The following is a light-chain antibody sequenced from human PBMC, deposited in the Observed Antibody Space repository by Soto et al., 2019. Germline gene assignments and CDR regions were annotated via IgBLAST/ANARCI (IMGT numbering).Light chain of an antibody. CDR1: QSVNAN. V-gene: IGKV3-15*01. Sequence: EVVMTQSPATLSVSPGERATLSCRASQSVNANLAWYQQKPGQAPRLLIHGASNRATGIPARFSGSGFGTEFIITNSRLQYEDFAVYYCQQYNTWLWTFGQGTKVEI. J-gene: IGKJ1*01. CDR2: GAS. CDR3: QQYNTWLWT.